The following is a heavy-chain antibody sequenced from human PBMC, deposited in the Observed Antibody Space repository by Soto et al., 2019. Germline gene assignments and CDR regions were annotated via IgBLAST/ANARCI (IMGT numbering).Heavy chain of an antibody. D-gene: IGHD6-6*01. J-gene: IGHJ6*02. CDR3: ARDLSEYEPYYYGMDV. V-gene: IGHV3-30-3*01. CDR1: GFTFSSYA. Sequence: GGSLRLSCAASGFTFSSYAMHWVRQAPGKGLEWVAVISYDGSNKYYADSVKGRFTISRDNSKNTLYLQMNSLRAEDTAVYYCARDLSEYEPYYYGMDVWGQGPTVTVSS. CDR2: ISYDGSNK.